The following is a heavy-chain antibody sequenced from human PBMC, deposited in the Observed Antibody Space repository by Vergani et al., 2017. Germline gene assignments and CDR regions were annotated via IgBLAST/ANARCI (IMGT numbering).Heavy chain of an antibody. CDR1: GGTFSSYA. D-gene: IGHD3-16*02. CDR3: ASPQEIDYVWGSYPVRRNAFDI. Sequence: QVQLVQSGAEVKKPGSSVKVSCKASGGTFSSYAISWVRQAPGQGLEWMGGIIPIFGTANYAQKFQGRVTITADESTSTAYMELSSLGSEDTAVYYCASPQEIDYVWGSYPVRRNAFDIWGQGTMVTVSS. V-gene: IGHV1-69*01. CDR2: IIPIFGTA. J-gene: IGHJ3*02.